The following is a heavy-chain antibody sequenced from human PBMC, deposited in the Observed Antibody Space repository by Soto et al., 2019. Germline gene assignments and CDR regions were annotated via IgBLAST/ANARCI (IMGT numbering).Heavy chain of an antibody. Sequence: ASVKVSCKASGYTFTSYGINWVRQAPGQGLEWMGWISAYNGNTNYAQKLQGRVTMTTDTPTSTAYMELKSLRPDDTAVYYCARDNVDSRCYYPKSIDHWGQGTLVTVSS. CDR2: ISAYNGNT. V-gene: IGHV1-18*04. CDR1: GYTFTSYG. D-gene: IGHD3-22*01. CDR3: ARDNVDSRCYYPKSIDH. J-gene: IGHJ5*02.